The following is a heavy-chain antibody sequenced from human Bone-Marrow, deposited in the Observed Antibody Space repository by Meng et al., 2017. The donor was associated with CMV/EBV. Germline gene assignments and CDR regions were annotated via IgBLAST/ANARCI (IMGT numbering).Heavy chain of an antibody. Sequence: YGGSVSGYYWSWIRQPPGKGLEWIGEINHSGSTNYNPSLKSRVTISVDTSKNQFSLKLSSVTAADTAVYYCARGKTVKRTSSGYFDYWGQGTLVTVSS. V-gene: IGHV4-34*01. J-gene: IGHJ4*02. CDR2: INHSGST. CDR1: GGSVSGYY. CDR3: ARGKTVKRTSSGYFDY. D-gene: IGHD3-22*01.